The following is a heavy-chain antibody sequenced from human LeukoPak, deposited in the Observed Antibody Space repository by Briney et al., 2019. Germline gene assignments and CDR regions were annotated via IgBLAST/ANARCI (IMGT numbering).Heavy chain of an antibody. CDR1: GFTFSSYG. CDR3: ARGYGDRLDCFDP. V-gene: IGHV3-33*01. CDR2: IWYGGSNK. D-gene: IGHD4-17*01. Sequence: PGGSLRLSCAASGFTFSSYGMHWVRQAPGKGLEGVAVIWYGGSNKYYADSVKGRFTISRDNSKNTLYLQMNSLRAEDTAVYYCARGYGDRLDCFDPWGQGTLVTVSS. J-gene: IGHJ5*02.